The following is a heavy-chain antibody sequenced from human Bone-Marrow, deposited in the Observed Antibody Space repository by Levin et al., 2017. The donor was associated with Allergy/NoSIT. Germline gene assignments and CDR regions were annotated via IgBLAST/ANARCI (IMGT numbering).Heavy chain of an antibody. CDR1: GGSISSGGYS. D-gene: IGHD3-9*01. CDR2: IYHSGST. V-gene: IGHV4-30-2*01. J-gene: IGHJ4*02. CDR3: ARHILGGRGYDY. Sequence: PSETLSLTCAVSGGSISSGGYSWSWIRQPPGKGLEWIAYIYHSGSTYYNPSLKSRVTISLDRSKNQFSLELSTVTAADTAVYYCARHILGGRGYDYWGQGTLVTVSS.